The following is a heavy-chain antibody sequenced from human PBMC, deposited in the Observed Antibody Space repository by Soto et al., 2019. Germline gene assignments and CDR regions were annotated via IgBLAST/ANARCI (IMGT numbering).Heavy chain of an antibody. CDR3: AKGPDGSGYYHNWFDS. CDR1: GFSFSDYA. CDR2: ISRTGDSA. D-gene: IGHD3-22*01. Sequence: EVHLLESGGALVQPGGSLTLSCAASGFSFSDYAMSWVRQARGKGLEWVSSISRTGDSAYYADSVKGRFAISRDRSKNRLSLQMNSLRVEDTAVYYCAKGPDGSGYYHNWFDSWGQGTLITVSS. V-gene: IGHV3-23*01. J-gene: IGHJ5*01.